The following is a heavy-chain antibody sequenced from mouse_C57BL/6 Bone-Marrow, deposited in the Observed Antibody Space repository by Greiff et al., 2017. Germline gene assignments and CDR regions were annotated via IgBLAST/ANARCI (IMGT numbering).Heavy chain of an antibody. D-gene: IGHD4-1*01. CDR3: AREKLGRRAMDY. V-gene: IGHV1-69*01. J-gene: IGHJ4*01. Sequence: QVQLQQPGAELVMPGASVKLSCKASGYTFTSYWMHWMKQRPGQGLEWIGEIDPSDSYTNYNQKFKGKSTLTVDKSSSTAYMQLSSLTSEDSAVYYCAREKLGRRAMDYWGQGTSVTVSS. CDR2: IDPSDSYT. CDR1: GYTFTSYW.